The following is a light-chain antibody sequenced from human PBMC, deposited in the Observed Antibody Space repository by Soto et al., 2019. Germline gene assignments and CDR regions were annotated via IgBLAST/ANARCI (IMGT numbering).Light chain of an antibody. CDR3: CSLTNGATWV. V-gene: IGLV2-23*01. CDR1: NSDVGSHNF. Sequence: QSVLTQPASVSGSPGQSITISCTGTNSDVGSHNFVSWYQQYPGNAPKLLIYEASKRPSGLSNRFSGSKSGNTASLTISGLQAEDEADYYCCSLTNGATWVFGGGTKLTVL. J-gene: IGLJ3*02. CDR2: EAS.